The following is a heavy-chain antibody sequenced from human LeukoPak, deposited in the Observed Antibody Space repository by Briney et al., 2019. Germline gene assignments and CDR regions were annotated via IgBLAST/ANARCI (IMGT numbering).Heavy chain of an antibody. CDR3: ARFWEKCADY. Sequence: GASVNVSCKASGYTFTSYGISWVRQAHGQGLEWMGWISAYNGNTNYAQKLQGRVTMTTNTSTSTAYMELRSLRSDDTAVYYCARFWEKCADYWGQGTLVTVSS. V-gene: IGHV1-18*01. D-gene: IGHD1-26*01. CDR2: ISAYNGNT. CDR1: GYTFTSYG. J-gene: IGHJ4*02.